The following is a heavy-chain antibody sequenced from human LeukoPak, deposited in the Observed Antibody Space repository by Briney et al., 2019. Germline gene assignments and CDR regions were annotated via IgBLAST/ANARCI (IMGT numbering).Heavy chain of an antibody. D-gene: IGHD5-18*01. CDR1: GFTFSSYS. Sequence: GGSLRLSCAASGFTFSSYSMNWVRQAPGKGLEWVSSISSSSYIYYADSVKGRFTISRDNAKNSLYLQMNSLRAEDAAFYYCARDLAYSRLDYWGQGMLVTVSS. V-gene: IGHV3-21*01. CDR2: ISSSSYI. J-gene: IGHJ4*02. CDR3: ARDLAYSRLDY.